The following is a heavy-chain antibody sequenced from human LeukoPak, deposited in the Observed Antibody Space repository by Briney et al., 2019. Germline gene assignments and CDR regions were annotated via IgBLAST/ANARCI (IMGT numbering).Heavy chain of an antibody. J-gene: IGHJ4*02. CDR1: GFTFHNYA. V-gene: IGHV3-43*02. CDR2: IKGNGDTT. D-gene: IGHD6-19*01. CDR3: AKDIGSGWSFDY. Sequence: GRSLRLSCAASGFTFHNYAMHWVREAPGKGLEWVSLIKGNGDTTYNADSGKGRFTISRDNSKNSLYLQSNSLRTEDTALYYCAKDIGSGWSFDYWGQGTLVTVSS.